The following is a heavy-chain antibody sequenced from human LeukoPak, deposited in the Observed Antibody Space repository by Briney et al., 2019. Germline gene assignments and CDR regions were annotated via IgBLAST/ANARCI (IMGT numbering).Heavy chain of an antibody. V-gene: IGHV1-18*01. Sequence: AASVKVSCKASGYTFTSYGINWVRQAPGQGLEWMGWISAYNDDTNYAQKFQGRVTLTTDTSTTTAYMELRSLRSDDTAVYYCARDRGLDCSGGNCYKIGDAFDLWGQGTMVTVSS. D-gene: IGHD2-15*01. CDR2: ISAYNDDT. CDR1: GYTFTSYG. CDR3: ARDRGLDCSGGNCYKIGDAFDL. J-gene: IGHJ3*01.